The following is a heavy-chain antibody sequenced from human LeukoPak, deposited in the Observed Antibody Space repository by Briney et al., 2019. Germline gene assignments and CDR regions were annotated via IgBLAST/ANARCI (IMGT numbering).Heavy chain of an antibody. J-gene: IGHJ3*02. D-gene: IGHD1-26*01. CDR1: GFTFSSYA. CDR3: AKVRWDTIGLDAFDI. Sequence: GGSLRLSCAASGFTFSSYAMTWVRQAPGKGLEWVSGISGSGGSTYHADSVKGRFTISRDNSKNTLYLQMNSLRAEDTAVYYCAKVRWDTIGLDAFDIWGQGTMVTVSS. CDR2: ISGSGGST. V-gene: IGHV3-23*01.